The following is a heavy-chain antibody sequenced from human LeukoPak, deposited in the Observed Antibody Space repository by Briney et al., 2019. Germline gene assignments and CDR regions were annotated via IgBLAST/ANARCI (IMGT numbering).Heavy chain of an antibody. V-gene: IGHV3-23*01. D-gene: IGHD6-19*01. J-gene: IGHJ3*02. Sequence: GGSLRLSCAASGFTFSSYAMSWVRQAPGKGLEWVSAISGSGGNTYYADSVKGRFTISRDNTKNTLYQQMNSMRAENKAVYYRAKDPGPLYSSGWYADAFDIWGQGTMATVSS. CDR2: ISGSGGNT. CDR1: GFTFSSYA. CDR3: AKDPGPLYSSGWYADAFDI.